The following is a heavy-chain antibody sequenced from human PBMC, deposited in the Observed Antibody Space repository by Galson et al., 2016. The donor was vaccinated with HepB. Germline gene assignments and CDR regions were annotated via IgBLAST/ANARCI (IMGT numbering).Heavy chain of an antibody. J-gene: IGHJ5*02. D-gene: IGHD6-25*01. CDR3: ARGKSALDP. CDR1: GAFISSGGYS. Sequence: LSLTCAVPGAFISSGGYSWNWIRQPPGKGLEWVGYIYHSGSAFYNPSLNSRVTISVDRSKNQFSLRLTSVTAADTAVYYCARGKSALDPWGQGTLVTVSS. CDR2: IYHSGSA. V-gene: IGHV4-30-2*01.